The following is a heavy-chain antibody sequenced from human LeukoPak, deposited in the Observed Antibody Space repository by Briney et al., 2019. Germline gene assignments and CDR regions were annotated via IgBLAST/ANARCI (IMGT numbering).Heavy chain of an antibody. V-gene: IGHV3-9*01. J-gene: IGHJ4*02. CDR1: GFTFDDYA. D-gene: IGHD5-12*01. Sequence: GGSLRLSCAASGFTFDDYAMHWVRQAPGKGLEWVSGISWNSGSIGYADSVKGRFTISRDNAKNTLYLQLNSLRAEDTAVYYCAKDRPTWPIDYWGQGTLVTVSS. CDR3: AKDRPTWPIDY. CDR2: ISWNSGSI.